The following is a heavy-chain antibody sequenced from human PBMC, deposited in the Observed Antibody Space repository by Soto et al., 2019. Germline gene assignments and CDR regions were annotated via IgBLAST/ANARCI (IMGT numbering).Heavy chain of an antibody. CDR3: ARQLSN. CDR2: INHSGSA. J-gene: IGHJ4*02. V-gene: IGHV4-34*13. D-gene: IGHD2-2*01. Sequence: CGWTRQPPGKGLERIGQINHSGSATYNASLKSRVTMSVDTSKNQFSLKLSSVTDANTAVYYCARQLSNWAQGTPVTVPS.